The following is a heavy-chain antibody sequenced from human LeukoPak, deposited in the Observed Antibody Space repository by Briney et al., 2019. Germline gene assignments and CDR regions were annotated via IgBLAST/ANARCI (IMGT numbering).Heavy chain of an antibody. V-gene: IGHV3-9*01. Sequence: GGSLRLSCAASGFTFDDYVMHWVRQAPGKGLEWVSDMNWSSGSIAYADSVKGRFTISRDNAKNMVYLQMNSLRDDDTAIYYCTRAITYFYGSVTYDWFDSWGQGTRVTVSS. CDR3: TRAITYFYGSVTYDWFDS. D-gene: IGHD3-10*01. J-gene: IGHJ5*01. CDR2: MNWSSGSI. CDR1: GFTFDDYV.